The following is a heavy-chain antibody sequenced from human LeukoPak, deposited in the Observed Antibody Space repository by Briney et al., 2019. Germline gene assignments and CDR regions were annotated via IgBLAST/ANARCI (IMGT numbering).Heavy chain of an antibody. CDR2: IRAGGGST. Sequence: PGGSLRLSCAASGFTFSNYAMTWVRQAPGKGLEWVSGIRAGGGSTNFADSVRGRFTLSTDNSKNTLYLQMNSLRAEDAAIYYCAKDGGSGMGFDPWGQGTLVTVSP. V-gene: IGHV3-23*01. CDR1: GFTFSNYA. D-gene: IGHD3-10*01. CDR3: AKDGGSGMGFDP. J-gene: IGHJ5*02.